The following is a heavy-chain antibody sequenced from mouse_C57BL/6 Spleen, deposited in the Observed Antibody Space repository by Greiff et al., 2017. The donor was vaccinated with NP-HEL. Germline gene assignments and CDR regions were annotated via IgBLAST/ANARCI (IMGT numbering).Heavy chain of an antibody. Sequence: QLQQPGTELVKPGASVKLSCKASGYTFTSYWMHWVKQRPGQGLEWIGNINPSNGGTNYNEKFKSKATLTVDKSSSTAYMQLSSLTSEDSAVYYCARHDGYLYWYFDVWGTGTTVTVSS. D-gene: IGHD2-3*01. CDR1: GYTFTSYW. J-gene: IGHJ1*03. CDR2: INPSNGGT. CDR3: ARHDGYLYWYFDV. V-gene: IGHV1-53*01.